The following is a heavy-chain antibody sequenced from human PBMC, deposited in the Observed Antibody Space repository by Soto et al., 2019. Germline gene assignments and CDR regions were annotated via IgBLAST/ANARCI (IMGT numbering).Heavy chain of an antibody. CDR1: GGTFSSYA. D-gene: IGHD3-10*01. CDR2: IIPIFGTA. V-gene: IGHV1-69*01. J-gene: IGHJ6*02. CDR3: AREGGSTMVIYYYYYGMDV. Sequence: QVQLVQSGAEVKKPGSSVKVSCKASGGTFSSYAISWVRQAPGQGLEWMGGIIPIFGTANYAQKFQGRVTITADESTSTAYMELSSLRSSDTAVYYCAREGGSTMVIYYYYYGMDVWGQGTTVTVSS.